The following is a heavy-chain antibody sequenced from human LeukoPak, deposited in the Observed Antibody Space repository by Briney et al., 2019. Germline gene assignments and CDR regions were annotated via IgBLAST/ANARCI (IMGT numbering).Heavy chain of an antibody. CDR3: ARDLAGHYYGSGSSFDY. D-gene: IGHD3-10*01. V-gene: IGHV3-7*01. J-gene: IGHJ4*02. CDR1: GFTFSSYA. CDR2: TREDGSEK. Sequence: GGSLRLSCAASGFTFSSYAINWVRQAPGKGLEWVANTREDGSEKYYVDSVKGRFTISRDNAKNSLYLQMNSLRAEDTAVYYCARDLAGHYYGSGSSFDYWGQGTLVTVSS.